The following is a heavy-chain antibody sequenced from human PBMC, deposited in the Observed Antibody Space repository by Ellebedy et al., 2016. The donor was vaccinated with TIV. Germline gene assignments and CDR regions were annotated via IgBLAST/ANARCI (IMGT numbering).Heavy chain of an antibody. J-gene: IGHJ3*02. V-gene: IGHV4-34*01. Sequence: SETLSLTCAVYGGSFSGYYWSWIRQPPGKGLEWIGEINHSGSTNYNPSLKSRVTISVDTSKNQFSLKLSSVTAADTAVYYCAREDSSSIDAFDIWGQGTMVTVSS. CDR2: INHSGST. CDR1: GGSFSGYY. CDR3: AREDSSSIDAFDI. D-gene: IGHD6-13*01.